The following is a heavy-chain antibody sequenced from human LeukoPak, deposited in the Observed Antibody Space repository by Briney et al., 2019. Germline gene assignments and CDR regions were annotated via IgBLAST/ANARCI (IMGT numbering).Heavy chain of an antibody. V-gene: IGHV4-39*07. CDR3: ASDRVTPSSIAARRGWFDP. CDR2: IYYSGRT. D-gene: IGHD6-6*01. J-gene: IGHJ5*02. CDR1: GGSISSSSYY. Sequence: SETLSLTCTVSGGSISSSSYYWGWIRQPPGKGLEWNGSIYYSGRTYTNPPLKTRLTISVNTSKNQFSLKLGSVTAADTAVYYCASDRVTPSSIAARRGWFDPWGQGTLVTVSS.